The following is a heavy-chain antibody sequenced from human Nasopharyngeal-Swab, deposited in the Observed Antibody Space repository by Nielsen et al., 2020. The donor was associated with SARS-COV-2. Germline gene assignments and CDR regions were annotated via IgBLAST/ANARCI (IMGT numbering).Heavy chain of an antibody. Sequence: GGSLTLSCAASGFTFSGSAMHWVRQASGKGLEWVGRIRSKANSYATAYAASVKGRFTSSRDEAKNTAYLQMNSLKTEDTAVYYCTRQPVEGRYYYYYYGMDVWGQGTTVTVSS. D-gene: IGHD4-23*01. CDR2: IRSKANSYAT. V-gene: IGHV3-73*01. CDR1: GFTFSGSA. J-gene: IGHJ6*02. CDR3: TRQPVEGRYYYYYYGMDV.